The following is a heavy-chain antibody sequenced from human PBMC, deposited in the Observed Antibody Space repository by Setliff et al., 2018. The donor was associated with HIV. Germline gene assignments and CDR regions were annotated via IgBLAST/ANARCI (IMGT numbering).Heavy chain of an antibody. CDR2: IYTGDSGT. V-gene: IGHV5-51*01. CDR3: ARHKVAMSMLVVQDPGPFDN. J-gene: IGHJ3*02. D-gene: IGHD2-21*01. CDR1: GNSFANHW. Sequence: PGESLKISCRAFGNSFANHWIAWVRPMPGKGPEWVGLIYTGDSGTQYNPAFQGRVTISADKSIKTVYLQWTSLQRSDTAMYYCARHKVAMSMLVVQDPGPFDNWGQGTRVTVS.